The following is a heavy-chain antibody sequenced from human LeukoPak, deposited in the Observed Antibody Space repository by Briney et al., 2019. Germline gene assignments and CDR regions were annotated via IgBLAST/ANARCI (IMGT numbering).Heavy chain of an antibody. D-gene: IGHD2-2*01. CDR1: GGSFSGYY. CDR2: INHSGST. Sequence: SETLSLTCAVYGGSFSGYYWSWIRQPPGKGLEWIGEINHSGSTNYNPSLQSRVPISVATSKNQFSLKLSSVTAADTAVYYCARDGKRVVPAARRFDPWGQGTLVTVSS. J-gene: IGHJ5*02. V-gene: IGHV4-34*01. CDR3: ARDGKRVVPAARRFDP.